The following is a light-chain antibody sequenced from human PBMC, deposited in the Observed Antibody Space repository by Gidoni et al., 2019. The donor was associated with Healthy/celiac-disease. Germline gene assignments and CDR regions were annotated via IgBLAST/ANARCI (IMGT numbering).Light chain of an antibody. CDR2: GAS. V-gene: IGKV3-20*01. CDR3: QQYGSSPQT. CDR1: QSVSSSY. Sequence: EIVLTQSTGTLSLSPGERATLSCRASQSVSSSYLAWYQQKPGQAPRLLTYGASSRAPGIPDRFSGSGAGTDFTLTISRLEPEDFALYYCQQYGSSPQTFGQGTKVEIK. J-gene: IGKJ1*01.